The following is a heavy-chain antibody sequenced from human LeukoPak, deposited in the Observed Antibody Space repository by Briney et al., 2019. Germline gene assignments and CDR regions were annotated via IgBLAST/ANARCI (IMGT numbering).Heavy chain of an antibody. CDR2: ISFNGNNK. D-gene: IGHD4-17*01. CDR3: VTTTVTTSYAFDV. CDR1: GFPFSTYV. J-gene: IGHJ3*01. Sequence: GGSLRLSCAASGFPFSTYVMHWVRQAPGKGLEWMAFISFNGNNKQYRDSLKGRFTISRDNSKNTLFLQMDSLRPEDTAVYYCVTTTVTTSYAFDVWGPGTMVTVSS. V-gene: IGHV3-30-3*01.